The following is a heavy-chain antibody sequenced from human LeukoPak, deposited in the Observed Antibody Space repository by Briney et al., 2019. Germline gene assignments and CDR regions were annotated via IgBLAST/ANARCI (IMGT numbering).Heavy chain of an antibody. CDR1: GGSISSYD. CDR2: TYTSGSI. V-gene: IGHV4-4*07. Sequence: PSETLSLTCTVSGGSISSYDWSWIRQPAGKGLEWIGRTYTSGSINYNPSLKSRVTMSVDMSKNQFSLKLSSMIAADTAVYYCARVSSSWYQDWYFDLWGRGTLVTVPS. CDR3: ARVSSSWYQDWYFDL. J-gene: IGHJ2*01. D-gene: IGHD6-13*01.